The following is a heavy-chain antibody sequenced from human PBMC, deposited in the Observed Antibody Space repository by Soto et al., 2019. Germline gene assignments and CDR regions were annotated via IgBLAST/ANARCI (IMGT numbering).Heavy chain of an antibody. CDR1: GGSISSYY. V-gene: IGHV4-59*01. Sequence: QVQLQESGPGLVKASETQSLTCTVSGGSISSYYWSWIRQPPGKGLEWIGYIYYSGSTNYNPSLKSRVTISVDTSKNQFSLKLSSVTAADTAVYYCARSDGRYWGQGTLVTVSS. CDR2: IYYSGST. J-gene: IGHJ4*02. CDR3: ARSDGRY.